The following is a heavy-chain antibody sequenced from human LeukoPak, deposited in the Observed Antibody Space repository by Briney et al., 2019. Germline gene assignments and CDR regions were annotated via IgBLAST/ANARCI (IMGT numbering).Heavy chain of an antibody. D-gene: IGHD3-22*01. J-gene: IGHJ4*02. Sequence: GSVKVSCKASGYTFTGYYMHWVRQAPGQGLEWMGWINPNSGGTNYAQKFQGRVTMTRDTSISTAYMELSRLRSDDTAVYYCARGPPNYYDSSGYIPFDYWGQGTLVTVSS. V-gene: IGHV1-2*02. CDR1: GYTFTGYY. CDR3: ARGPPNYYDSSGYIPFDY. CDR2: INPNSGGT.